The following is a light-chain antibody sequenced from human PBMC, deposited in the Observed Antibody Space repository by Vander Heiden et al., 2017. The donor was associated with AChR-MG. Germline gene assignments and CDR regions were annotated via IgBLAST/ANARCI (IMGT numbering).Light chain of an antibody. V-gene: IGKV3D-11*01. Sequence: EIVLTQSPATLSLSPGERAILSCRARQDVDKYLAWYQQRPGQAPRLLIYDTSKRATGIPARFSGSGPGTDFTLTISSLEPEDFAVYYCQQRSKWRAFGQGTRLEIK. CDR1: QDVDKY. J-gene: IGKJ5*01. CDR2: DTS. CDR3: QQRSKWRA.